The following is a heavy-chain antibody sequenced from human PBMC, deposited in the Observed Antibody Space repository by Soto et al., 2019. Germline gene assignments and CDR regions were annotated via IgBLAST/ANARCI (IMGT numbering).Heavy chain of an antibody. CDR3: VRAGIAAAGRWGPYYYYGMDV. CDR1: GGTFSSYA. J-gene: IGHJ6*02. D-gene: IGHD6-13*01. V-gene: IGHV1-69*01. Sequence: QVQLVQSGAEVKKPGSSVKVSCKASGGTFSSYAISWVRQAPGQGLEWMGGIIPIFGTANYAQKFQGRVTITADESTSTAYMELSSLRSEDTAVYYCVRAGIAAAGRWGPYYYYGMDVWGQGTTVTVSS. CDR2: IIPIFGTA.